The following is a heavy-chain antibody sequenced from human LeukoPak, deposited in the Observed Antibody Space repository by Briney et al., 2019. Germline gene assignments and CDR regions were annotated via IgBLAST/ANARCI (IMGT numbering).Heavy chain of an antibody. CDR3: TTDWGLSGSYGSLDY. Sequence: GGSLRLSCAASSFTFSNAWMNWVRQAPGKGLEWVGRIKSKTDGGTTDYAAPVKGRFTISRDDSKNTLYLQMNSLKTEDTAVYYCTTDWGLSGSYGSLDYWGQGTLVTVSS. CDR1: SFTFSNAW. D-gene: IGHD1-26*01. V-gene: IGHV3-15*07. J-gene: IGHJ4*02. CDR2: IKSKTDGGTT.